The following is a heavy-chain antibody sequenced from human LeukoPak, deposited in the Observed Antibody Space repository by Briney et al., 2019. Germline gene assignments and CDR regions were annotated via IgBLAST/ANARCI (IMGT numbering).Heavy chain of an antibody. CDR1: GFTFSGSA. V-gene: IGHV3-73*01. CDR3: ARDPEQWAETKYFYYNMDV. CDR2: IRSTANGYAT. D-gene: IGHD1-14*01. Sequence: PGGSLRLSCAASGFTFSGSALHWVRQASGKGLEWVGRIRSTANGYATAYAASVKGRFTISRDDSKNTAYLQMDSLRAEDMAVYYCARDPEQWAETKYFYYNMDVWGKGTTVTVSS. J-gene: IGHJ6*03.